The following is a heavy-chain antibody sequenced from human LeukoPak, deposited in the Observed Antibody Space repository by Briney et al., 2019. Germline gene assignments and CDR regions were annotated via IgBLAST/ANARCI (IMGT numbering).Heavy chain of an antibody. V-gene: IGHV3-48*03. Sequence: GGSLRLSCAASGFTFSSFEMTWVRQAPGKGLEWVSYISSDSGSTIYYADSVKGRFTISRDNAKHSLYLQINSLTAEDTAVYYCAREPQKGAARPAYFDYWGQGTLVTVSS. J-gene: IGHJ4*02. CDR3: AREPQKGAARPAYFDY. D-gene: IGHD6-6*01. CDR2: ISSDSGSTI. CDR1: GFTFSSFE.